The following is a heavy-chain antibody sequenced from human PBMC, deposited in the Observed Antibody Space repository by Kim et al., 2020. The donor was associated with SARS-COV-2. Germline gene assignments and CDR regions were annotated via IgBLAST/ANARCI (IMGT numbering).Heavy chain of an antibody. V-gene: IGHV4-39*01. Sequence: LRGRVTISVDTSMNQFSVKLSAVTAADTAVYYCARHVKDFWSGYYDAFDIWGQGTMVTVSS. D-gene: IGHD3-3*01. J-gene: IGHJ3*02. CDR3: ARHVKDFWSGYYDAFDI.